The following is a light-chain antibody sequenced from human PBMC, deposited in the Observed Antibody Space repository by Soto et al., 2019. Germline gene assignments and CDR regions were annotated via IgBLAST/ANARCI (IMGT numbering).Light chain of an antibody. V-gene: IGLV2-14*03. J-gene: IGLJ1*01. CDR2: DVS. Sequence: QSVLTQPASLSGSPGQSITISCTGTSSDVGGYNSVSWYQQHPGKAPKVIIFDVSSRPSGVSSRFSGSKSGNTASLTISGLQAEDEADYYCCSYGSGSNLYVFGAGTKLTVL. CDR1: SSDVGGYNS. CDR3: CSYGSGSNLYV.